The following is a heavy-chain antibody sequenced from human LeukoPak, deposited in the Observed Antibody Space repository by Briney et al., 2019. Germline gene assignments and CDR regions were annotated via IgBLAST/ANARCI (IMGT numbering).Heavy chain of an antibody. CDR2: ILYAGST. Sequence: PSETLSLTCTVSGDSISTSIYFWGWIRQPTGKGLEWIGSILYAGSTYYNPSLKSRVTMSVDTSKNHFSLKLTSVTATDTALYCCARHRSPSRYSYASGGFYYTDYWGQGTLVTVSS. CDR1: GDSISTSIYF. D-gene: IGHD3-22*01. V-gene: IGHV4-39*01. J-gene: IGHJ4*02. CDR3: ARHRSPSRYSYASGGFYYTDY.